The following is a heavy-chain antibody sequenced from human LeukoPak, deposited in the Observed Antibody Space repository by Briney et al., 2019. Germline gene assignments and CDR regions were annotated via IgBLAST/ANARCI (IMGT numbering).Heavy chain of an antibody. D-gene: IGHD3-9*01. V-gene: IGHV3-23*01. Sequence: GGSLRLSCVASGFTFSRHGMNWVRQAPGKGLEWVSGISPSGDIKYYVDSVKGRFTISRDNSKNTLYLQMNSLRAEDTAVYYCAKCILTGYYKGYMDVWGKGTTVTISS. CDR1: GFTFSRHG. J-gene: IGHJ6*03. CDR2: ISPSGDIK. CDR3: AKCILTGYYKGYMDV.